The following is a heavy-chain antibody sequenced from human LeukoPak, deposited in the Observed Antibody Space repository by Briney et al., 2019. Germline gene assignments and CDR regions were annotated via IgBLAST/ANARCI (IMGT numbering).Heavy chain of an antibody. CDR3: AREYYGSGSYPSPIWYFDL. D-gene: IGHD3-10*01. Sequence: PSETLSLTCTVSGGSISSYYWSWIRQPAGKGLEWIGRIYTSGSTNYNPSLKSRVTMSVDTSKNQFSLKLSSVTAADTAVYYCAREYYGSGSYPSPIWYFDLWGRGTLVTVSS. CDR1: GGSISSYY. J-gene: IGHJ2*01. V-gene: IGHV4-4*07. CDR2: IYTSGST.